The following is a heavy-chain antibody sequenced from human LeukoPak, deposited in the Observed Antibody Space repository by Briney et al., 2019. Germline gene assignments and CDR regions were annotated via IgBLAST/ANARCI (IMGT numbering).Heavy chain of an antibody. CDR3: ARAPQTWDDQTPPRGFDY. J-gene: IGHJ4*02. V-gene: IGHV4-4*07. D-gene: IGHD1-26*01. CDR2: IYTSGST. CDR1: GGSISSYY. Sequence: SETLSLTCTVSGGSISSYYWSWIRQPAGKGLEWIGRIYTSGSTNYNPSLKSRVTMSLDTSKNQFSLKLSSVTAADTAVYYCARAPQTWDDQTPPRGFDYWGQGTLVTVSS.